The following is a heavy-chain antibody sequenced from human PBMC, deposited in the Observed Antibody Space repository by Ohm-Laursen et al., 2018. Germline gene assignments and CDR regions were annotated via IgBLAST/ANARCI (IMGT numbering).Heavy chain of an antibody. CDR3: ARGYCTNGVCPYFDY. D-gene: IGHD2-8*01. J-gene: IGHJ4*02. V-gene: IGHV3-33*01. CDR1: GFTFNSYG. CDR2: IWFDGTNK. Sequence: SPRLSCTASGFTFNSYGMHWVRQAPGKGLEWVALIWFDGTNKYFADSVKGRFTIPRDNSKNTLYLQMNSLRAEDTAVYYCARGYCTNGVCPYFDYWGQGTLVTVSS.